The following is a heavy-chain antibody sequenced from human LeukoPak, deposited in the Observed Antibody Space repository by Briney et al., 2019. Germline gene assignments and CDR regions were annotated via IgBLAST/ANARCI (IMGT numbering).Heavy chain of an antibody. CDR3: ATSMDTYSFDF. Sequence: SETLSLTCTVSGDSIISYYWAWIRQPAGNGLEWIGRIYTSGDTNYNPSLMSRLTMSVDTSKNQLSLKLSSVTAADTALYYCATSMDTYSFDFWGQGALVTVSS. J-gene: IGHJ4*02. CDR1: GDSIISYY. D-gene: IGHD2-2*01. CDR2: IYTSGDT. V-gene: IGHV4-4*07.